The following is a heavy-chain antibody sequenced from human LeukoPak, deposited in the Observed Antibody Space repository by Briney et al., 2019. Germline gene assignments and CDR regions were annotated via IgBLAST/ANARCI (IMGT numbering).Heavy chain of an antibody. J-gene: IGHJ4*02. CDR1: GLTFSSYS. V-gene: IGHV3-48*04. D-gene: IGHD6-19*01. CDR2: ISSSSSTI. CDR3: ASLSSGWYFDY. Sequence: GGSLRLSCAASGLTFSSYSVNWVRQAPGKGLEWVSYISSSSSTIYYADSVKGRFTISRDNAKNSLYLQMNSLRAEDTAVYYCASLSSGWYFDYWGQGTLVTVSS.